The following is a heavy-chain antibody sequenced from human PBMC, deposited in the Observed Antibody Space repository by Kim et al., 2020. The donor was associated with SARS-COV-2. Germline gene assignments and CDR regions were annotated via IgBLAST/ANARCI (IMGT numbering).Heavy chain of an antibody. CDR3: ARDGLMGGAAY. CDR2: ISSSSSNI. CDR1: GFTFSSYS. V-gene: IGHV3-21*01. D-gene: IGHD3-16*01. Sequence: GGSLRLSCAASGFTFSSYSMNWVRQAPGKGLEWVSSISSSSSNIYYADSVKGRFTISRDNAKNSLYLQMNSLRAEDTAVYYCARDGLMGGAAYWGQGTLVTVSS. J-gene: IGHJ4*02.